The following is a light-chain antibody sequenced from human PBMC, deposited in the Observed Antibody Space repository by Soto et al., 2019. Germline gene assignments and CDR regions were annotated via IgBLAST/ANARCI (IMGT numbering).Light chain of an antibody. Sequence: QAVVTQPPSVSGAPGQRVTISCTGSSSSVGAGYDVHWYQQLPGTAPKVVVYGTNNRPSGVPDRFSGSRSGTSASLAITGLQAEDEADYYCQSYDSSLSGYVFGTVTKVTVL. V-gene: IGLV1-40*01. J-gene: IGLJ1*01. CDR3: QSYDSSLSGYV. CDR1: SSSVGAGYD. CDR2: GTN.